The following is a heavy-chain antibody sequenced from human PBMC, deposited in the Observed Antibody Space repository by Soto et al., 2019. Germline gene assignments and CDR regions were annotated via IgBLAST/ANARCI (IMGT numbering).Heavy chain of an antibody. J-gene: IGHJ4*02. Sequence: EVQLVESGGGLVKPGGSLRLSCSASGFTFSSYSMNWVRQAPGKVLEWVSSISSSGSSTYYADSVKGRFTISRDNAKNSLCLQVNSLRAEDTAVYVCARSPPWRVRGTDQYYFDYWGQGTMVTVSS. CDR2: ISSSGSST. CDR3: ARSPPWRVRGTDQYYFDY. V-gene: IGHV3-21*01. D-gene: IGHD3-10*01. CDR1: GFTFSSYS.